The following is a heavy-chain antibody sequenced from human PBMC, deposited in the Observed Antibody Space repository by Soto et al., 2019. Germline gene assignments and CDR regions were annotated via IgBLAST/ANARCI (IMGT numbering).Heavy chain of an antibody. Sequence: PGGSPRLSCAAPWFTFRDYYMRWVPPAPGKGLEWVSYISSSGSTIYYADSVKGRFTISRDNAKNSLYLQMNSLRAEDTAVYYCARVIRPRIAARVVDPWGQGTLVTVSS. CDR1: WFTFRDYY. D-gene: IGHD6-6*01. CDR3: ARVIRPRIAARVVDP. CDR2: ISSSGSTI. J-gene: IGHJ5*02. V-gene: IGHV3-11*01.